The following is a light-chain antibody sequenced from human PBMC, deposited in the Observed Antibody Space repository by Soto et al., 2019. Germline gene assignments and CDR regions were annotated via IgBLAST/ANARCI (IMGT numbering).Light chain of an antibody. V-gene: IGKV3-20*01. CDR2: AAS. J-gene: IGKJ1*01. Sequence: IVLTQSPGTLSLSPGERATLSCKASQTVQFNYVAWYQQKPGQAPRLLINAASNRATGIPDTFSGSGSGMAFTLPISSLEPQDFAVYYCQQSGDSQWTFGQGTKVDIK. CDR3: QQSGDSQWT. CDR1: QTVQFNY.